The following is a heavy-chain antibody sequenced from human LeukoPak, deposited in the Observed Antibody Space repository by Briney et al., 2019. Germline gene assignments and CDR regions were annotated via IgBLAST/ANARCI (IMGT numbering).Heavy chain of an antibody. V-gene: IGHV1-46*01. CDR3: ARNVGYDILTGYYRGGYFDY. CDR1: GYTFTSYY. D-gene: IGHD3-9*01. J-gene: IGHJ4*02. CDR2: INPSGGST. Sequence: GASVKVSCKASGYTFTSYYMHWVRQAPGQGLEWMGIINPSGGSTSYAQKLQGRVTMTTDTSTSTAYMELRSLRSDDTAVYYCARNVGYDILTGYYRGGYFDYWGQGTLVTVSS.